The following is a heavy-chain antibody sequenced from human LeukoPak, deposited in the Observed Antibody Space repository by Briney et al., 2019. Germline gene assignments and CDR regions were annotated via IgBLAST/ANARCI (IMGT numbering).Heavy chain of an antibody. Sequence: SETLSLTCAVSGGSISSSNWWSWVRQPPGKGLEWIGEINHSGSTNYNPSLKSRVTISVDTSKNQFSLKLSSVTAADTAVYYCARGGGGFDYWGQGTLVTVSS. CDR1: GGSISSSNW. V-gene: IGHV4-4*02. CDR2: INHSGST. J-gene: IGHJ4*02. CDR3: ARGGGGFDY. D-gene: IGHD3-16*01.